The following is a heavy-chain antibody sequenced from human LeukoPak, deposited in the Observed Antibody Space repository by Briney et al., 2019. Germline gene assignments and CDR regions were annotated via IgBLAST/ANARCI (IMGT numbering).Heavy chain of an antibody. J-gene: IGHJ4*02. CDR1: GFTFSSYA. Sequence: GGSLRLSCAASGFTFSSYAMSWVRQAPGKGLEWVSAISGSGGSTYYADSVKGRFTISRDNSKNTLYLQMNSLRAEDTAVYYCARRSNPPGRIDHWGQGTLVTVSS. D-gene: IGHD1-14*01. CDR2: ISGSGGST. CDR3: ARRSNPPGRIDH. V-gene: IGHV3-23*01.